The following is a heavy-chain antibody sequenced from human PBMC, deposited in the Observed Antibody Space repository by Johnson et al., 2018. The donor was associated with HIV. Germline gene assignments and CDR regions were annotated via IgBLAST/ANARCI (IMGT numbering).Heavy chain of an antibody. V-gene: IGHV3-15*05. CDR3: ARVNSAAAFDI. J-gene: IGHJ3*02. D-gene: IGHD1-1*01. CDR1: GFTFSNAW. CDR2: IKSKTDGGTP. Sequence: MQLVESGGGLVQPGGSLRLSCAASGFTFSNAWMSWVRQAPGKGLEWVGRIKSKTDGGTPDYAAPVKGRFTISRDDSKNTLYLQMNSLRAEDTALYYCARVNSAAAFDIWGQGTMVTVSS.